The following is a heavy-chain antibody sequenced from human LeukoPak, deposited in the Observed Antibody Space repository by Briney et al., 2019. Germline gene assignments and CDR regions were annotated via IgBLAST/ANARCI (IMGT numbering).Heavy chain of an antibody. CDR2: IYHSGST. Sequence: PSGTLSLTCAVSGGSISSSNWWSWVRQPPGKGLEWIGEIYHSGSTNYNPSLKSRVTISVDKSKNQFSLKLSSVTAADTAVYYCARYRGWGPRTFDYWGQGTLVTVSS. D-gene: IGHD3-16*01. J-gene: IGHJ4*02. V-gene: IGHV4-4*02. CDR3: ARYRGWGPRTFDY. CDR1: GGSISSSNW.